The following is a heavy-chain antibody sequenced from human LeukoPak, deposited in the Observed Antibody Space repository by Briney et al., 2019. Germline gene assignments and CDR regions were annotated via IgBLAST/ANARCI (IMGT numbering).Heavy chain of an antibody. J-gene: IGHJ4*02. Sequence: PXXGLXXMGIIYPGDSDTRYSPSFQGQVTISADKSISTAYLQWSSLKASDTAMYYCERHEGGGLHLDYWGQGILVTVSS. CDR2: IYPGDSDT. V-gene: IGHV5-51*01. D-gene: IGHD5-24*01. CDR3: ERHEGGGLHLDY.